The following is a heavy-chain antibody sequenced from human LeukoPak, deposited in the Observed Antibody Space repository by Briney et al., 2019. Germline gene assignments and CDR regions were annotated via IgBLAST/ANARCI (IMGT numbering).Heavy chain of an antibody. Sequence: ASVKVSCKASGFRFTSFGVSWVRQAPGQGLEWMGWISTYTGITHYAERFEDRVTMAIDTSTTTVYMELRSLIYDDTAVYYCARDSDYSSTGNGDWFDPWGQGTVVTVSS. J-gene: IGHJ5*02. CDR2: ISTYTGIT. CDR3: ARDSDYSSTGNGDWFDP. D-gene: IGHD4-11*01. CDR1: GFRFTSFG. V-gene: IGHV1-18*04.